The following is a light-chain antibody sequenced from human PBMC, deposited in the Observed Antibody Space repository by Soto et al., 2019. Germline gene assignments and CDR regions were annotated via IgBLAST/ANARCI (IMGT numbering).Light chain of an antibody. Sequence: IVMTQSPATLSVSPGERATLSCRASQTVSVNLACYQQKSGQAPRLLIYGASTRATGVPARLNGSGSGTEFTLTISCLQSEDFAVDYCQQYNDWPPFTFGPGTRVDLK. J-gene: IGKJ3*01. CDR3: QQYNDWPPFT. CDR1: QTVSVN. V-gene: IGKV3-15*01. CDR2: GAS.